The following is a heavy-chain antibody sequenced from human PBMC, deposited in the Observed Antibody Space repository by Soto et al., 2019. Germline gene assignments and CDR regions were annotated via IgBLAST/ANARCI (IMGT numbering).Heavy chain of an antibody. CDR1: GDSISSADYY. J-gene: IGHJ6*02. Sequence: SETLSLTCTVSGDSISSADYYWSWIRQTPGKGLEWIGHIFYSGTTYYNPSLKSRLTISVDTSKNHFSLRLTSVTAADTAVYYCARDLWVEPELYYYGMDVWGQGTTVTVS. V-gene: IGHV4-30-4*01. CDR3: ARDLWVEPELYYYGMDV. CDR2: IFYSGTT. D-gene: IGHD1-1*01.